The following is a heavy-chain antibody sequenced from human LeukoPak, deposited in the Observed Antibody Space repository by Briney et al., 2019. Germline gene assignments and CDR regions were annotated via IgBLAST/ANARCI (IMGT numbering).Heavy chain of an antibody. Sequence: SETLSLTCTVSGGSNSSYYWSWIRQPPGKGLEWIGYIYYSGSTNYNPSLKSRVTISVDTSKNQFSLKLSSVTAADTAVYYCARGAVVIALSFDIWGQGTMVTVSS. V-gene: IGHV4-59*01. D-gene: IGHD2-21*01. J-gene: IGHJ3*02. CDR2: IYYSGST. CDR3: ARGAVVIALSFDI. CDR1: GGSNSSYY.